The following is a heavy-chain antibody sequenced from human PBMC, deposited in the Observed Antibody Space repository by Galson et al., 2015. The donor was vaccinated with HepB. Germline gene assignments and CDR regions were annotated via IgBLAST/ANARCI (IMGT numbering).Heavy chain of an antibody. D-gene: IGHD6-19*01. V-gene: IGHV3-23*01. CDR1: GLTFRNYA. J-gene: IGHJ4*01. CDR3: ARVHPGYTSGWYRQALYYFDA. Sequence: SLRLSCAASGLTFRNYAMSWVRQAPGKGLEWVSAITPSGDNTYSADSVKGRFTISRDNSKNTLYLQKTGLTADDTAVYYCARVHPGYTSGWYRQALYYFDAWGQGTLVAVSS. CDR2: ITPSGDNT.